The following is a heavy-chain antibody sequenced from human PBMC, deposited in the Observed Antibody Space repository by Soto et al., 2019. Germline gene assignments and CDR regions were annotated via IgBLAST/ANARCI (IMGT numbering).Heavy chain of an antibody. CDR3: ATSYVVSPPYGMDV. V-gene: IGHV3-21*01. CDR1: GFSFSDYS. J-gene: IGHJ6*02. D-gene: IGHD3-10*02. Sequence: PGGSLRLSCAASGFSFSDYSMNWVRQAPGKGLEWVSSISGSSNYIYYADSVKGRFTISRDNAKNSLHLQMSSLRAEDTAVYYCATSYVVSPPYGMDVWGQGTTVTVSS. CDR2: ISGSSNYI.